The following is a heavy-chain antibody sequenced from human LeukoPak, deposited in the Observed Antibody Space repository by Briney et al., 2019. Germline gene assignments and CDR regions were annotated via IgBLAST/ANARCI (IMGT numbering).Heavy chain of an antibody. D-gene: IGHD3-16*01. J-gene: IGHJ4*02. V-gene: IGHV4-34*01. CDR3: ARARGRVGFDY. CDR2: INHSGST. CDR1: GGSFSGYY. Sequence: NPSETLSLTCAVYGGSFSGYYWSWIRQPPGKGLEWIGEINHSGSTNYNPSLKSRVTISVDTSKNQFSLKLSSVTAADTAVHYCARARGRVGFDYWGQGTLVTVSS.